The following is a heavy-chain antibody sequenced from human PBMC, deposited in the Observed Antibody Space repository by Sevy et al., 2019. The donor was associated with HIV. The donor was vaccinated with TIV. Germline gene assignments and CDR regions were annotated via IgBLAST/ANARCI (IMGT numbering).Heavy chain of an antibody. J-gene: IGHJ3*02. CDR3: ARGKGGYRDAFDI. CDR2: IYSGGST. D-gene: IGHD3-16*02. Sequence: GGSLRLSCAASGFTVSSNYMSWVRQAPGKGLEWVSVIYSGGSTYYADAVKGRFTISRDNSKNTLYLQMNSLRAEDTAVYYCARGKGGYRDAFDIWGRGTMVTVSS. CDR1: GFTVSSNY. V-gene: IGHV3-53*01.